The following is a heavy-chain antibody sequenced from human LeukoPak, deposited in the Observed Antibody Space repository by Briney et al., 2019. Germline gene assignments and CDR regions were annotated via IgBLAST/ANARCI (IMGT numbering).Heavy chain of an antibody. Sequence: SETLSLTCIVSGGSISNYYWSWIRLPPGKGLEWIGYIYYSGSTNYNPSLKSRITMSVDTSKNQFSLKLNSVTAADTAVYFCARDSGYWLYWGQGTLVTVSS. V-gene: IGHV4-59*12. CDR3: ARDSGYWLY. CDR2: IYYSGST. CDR1: GGSISNYY. J-gene: IGHJ4*02. D-gene: IGHD3-22*01.